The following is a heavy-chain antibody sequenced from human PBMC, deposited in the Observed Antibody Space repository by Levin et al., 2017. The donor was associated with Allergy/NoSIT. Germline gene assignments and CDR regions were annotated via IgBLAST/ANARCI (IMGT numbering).Heavy chain of an antibody. CDR1: GYTFSNYD. Sequence: PGGSLRLSCKPSGYTFSNYDITWVRQAPGQGLEWMGWISGYNGNTNYAQKVQGRVTMTTDTSTSTAYMELRSLRSDETAVYYCTSGSGSSSSGLGYWGQGTLVTVSS. D-gene: IGHD3-10*01. J-gene: IGHJ4*02. V-gene: IGHV1-18*01. CDR2: ISGYNGNT. CDR3: TSGSGSSSSGLGY.